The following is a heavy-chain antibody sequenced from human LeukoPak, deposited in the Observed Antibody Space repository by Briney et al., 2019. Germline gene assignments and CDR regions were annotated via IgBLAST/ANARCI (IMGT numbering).Heavy chain of an antibody. V-gene: IGHV3-20*04. D-gene: IGHD3-3*01. CDR2: INWNGGST. Sequence: PGGSLRLSCAASGFTFDDYGMSWVRHAPGKGLEWVSGINWNGGSTGYADSVKGRFTISRDNAKNSLYLQMNSLRAEDTALYYCARQSQAYYDFWSGYAREAFDIWGQGTMVTVSS. CDR1: GFTFDDYG. CDR3: ARQSQAYYDFWSGYAREAFDI. J-gene: IGHJ3*02.